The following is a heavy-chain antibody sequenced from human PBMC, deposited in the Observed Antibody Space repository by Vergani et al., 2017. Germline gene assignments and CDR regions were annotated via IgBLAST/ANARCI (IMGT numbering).Heavy chain of an antibody. CDR2: IYYSGST. V-gene: IGHV4-39*07. CDR1: GGSISSSSYY. CDR3: AREDGDYTNWFDP. D-gene: IGHD4-17*01. J-gene: IGHJ5*02. Sequence: QLQLQESGPGLVKPSETLSLTCTVSGGSISSSSYYWGWIRQPPGKGLEWIGSIYYSGSTYYNPSLKSRVTISVDTSKNQFSLKLSSVTAADTAVYYCAREDGDYTNWFDPWGQGTLVTVSS.